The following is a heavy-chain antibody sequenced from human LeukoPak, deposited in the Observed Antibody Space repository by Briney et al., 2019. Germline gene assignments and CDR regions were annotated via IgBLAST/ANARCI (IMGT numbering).Heavy chain of an antibody. V-gene: IGHV4-34*01. D-gene: IGHD3-22*01. J-gene: IGHJ3*02. Sequence: SETLSLTCAVEGGPFGDYYWSGIRQPPGRGREGIGEFNLGGGTNYNPSLRSRLTISVDAATSKASLKLSSVTPADTALYYCARMYNDTSGNHNQAFDMWGQGTMVTVSS. CDR1: GGPFGDYY. CDR3: ARMYNDTSGNHNQAFDM. CDR2: FNLGGGT.